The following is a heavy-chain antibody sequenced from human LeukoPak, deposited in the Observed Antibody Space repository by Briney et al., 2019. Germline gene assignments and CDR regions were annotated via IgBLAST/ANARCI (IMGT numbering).Heavy chain of an antibody. CDR2: INPKNGGA. J-gene: IGHJ5*02. CDR3: ARASFWESPVNWFDP. V-gene: IGHV1-2*07. Sequence: ASVKVSCKTSGYTFIGHYIHWVRQAPGQGLEWMGWINPKNGGANYAPRFRGRATLTGDRSTSTVYMELTRLTSDDTAVYYCARASFWESPVNWFDPWGQGTLVTVSS. CDR1: GYTFIGHY. D-gene: IGHD3-16*01.